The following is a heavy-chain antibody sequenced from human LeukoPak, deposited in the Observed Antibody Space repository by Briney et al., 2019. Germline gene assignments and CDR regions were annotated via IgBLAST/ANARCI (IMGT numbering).Heavy chain of an antibody. Sequence: PGGSLRLSCAASGFTFSDFYMTWIRQAPGKGLEWISYISEDGRIIYYVDSLKGRFTISRDNAKNSLSLQVDSLRADDTAVYFCARRGNTDSWTVLIDYWGQGTLVTVSS. CDR1: GFTFSDFY. CDR3: ARRGNTDSWTVLIDY. V-gene: IGHV3-11*01. J-gene: IGHJ4*02. D-gene: IGHD3/OR15-3a*01. CDR2: ISEDGRII.